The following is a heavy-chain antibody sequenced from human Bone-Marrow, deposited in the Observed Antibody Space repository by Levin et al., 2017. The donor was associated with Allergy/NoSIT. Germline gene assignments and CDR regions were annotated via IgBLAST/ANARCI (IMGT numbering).Heavy chain of an antibody. CDR3: ARAHAGYCSGGSCYSAWGYGYFDL. V-gene: IGHV1-69*01. J-gene: IGHJ2*01. CDR1: GGTFSSYA. CDR2: IIPIFGTA. Sequence: KISCKASGGTFSSYAISWVRQAPGQGLEWMGGIIPIFGTANYAQKFQGRVTITADESTSTAYMELSSLRSEDTAVYYCARAHAGYCSGGSCYSAWGYGYFDLWGRGTLVTVSS. D-gene: IGHD2-15*01.